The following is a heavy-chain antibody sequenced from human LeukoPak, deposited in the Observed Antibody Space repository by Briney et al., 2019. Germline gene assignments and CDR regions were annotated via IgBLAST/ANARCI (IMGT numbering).Heavy chain of an antibody. CDR1: VFTFSSYA. V-gene: IGHV3-30*04. CDR3: ARETVAGSFDY. D-gene: IGHD6-19*01. CDR2: ISYDGSNK. Sequence: PGRSLRLSCAASVFTFSSYAMHWVRQAPGKGLEWVAVISYDGSNKYYADSVKGRFTISRDNSKNTLYLQMNSLRAEDTAVYYCARETVAGSFDYWGQGTLVTVSS. J-gene: IGHJ4*02.